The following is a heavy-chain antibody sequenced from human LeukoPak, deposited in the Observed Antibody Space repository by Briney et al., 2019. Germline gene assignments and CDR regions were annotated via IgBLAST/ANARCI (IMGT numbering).Heavy chain of an antibody. D-gene: IGHD3-22*01. CDR2: LYSNGYI. CDR3: ARGKLYSYESTSFYGPFDC. CDR1: GFTVSSNY. Sequence: PGGSLRLSCAASGFTVSSNYLTWVRQAPGKELGWVSVLYSNGYISYAGSVKGRFTISRDNSENTVYLQMDNLRPEDTAVYFCARGKLYSYESTSFYGPFDCWGQGTLVTVSS. J-gene: IGHJ4*02. V-gene: IGHV3-53*01.